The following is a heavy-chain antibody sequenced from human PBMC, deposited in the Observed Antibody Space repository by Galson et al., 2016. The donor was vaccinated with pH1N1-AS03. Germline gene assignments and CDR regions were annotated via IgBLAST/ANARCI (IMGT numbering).Heavy chain of an antibody. Sequence: SVKVSCKASGGTFSNYAISWMRQAPGQGLEWMGGIHPIFGTPSHAQKFRGRLTVTADASTSAAYMELSSLTSEDTAIYYCARDRHYDSSGRYFYESEHWGQGTLVIGSS. V-gene: IGHV1-69*13. CDR3: ARDRHYDSSGRYFYESEH. CDR2: IHPIFGTP. CDR1: GGTFSNYA. D-gene: IGHD3-22*01. J-gene: IGHJ4*02.